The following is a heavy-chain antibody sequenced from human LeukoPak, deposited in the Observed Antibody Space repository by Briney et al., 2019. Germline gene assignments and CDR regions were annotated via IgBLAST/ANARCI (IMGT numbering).Heavy chain of an antibody. Sequence: ASVTVSCKASGYTFTSYYMHWVRQAPGQGLEWMGIINPSGGTTAYAQKFQGRVTMTRDTSTSTVYMELSSLRSEDTAVYYCARGLRGSSGWYGFDYWGQGTLVTVSS. V-gene: IGHV1-46*01. CDR1: GYTFTSYY. CDR3: ARGLRGSSGWYGFDY. D-gene: IGHD6-19*01. CDR2: INPSGGTT. J-gene: IGHJ4*02.